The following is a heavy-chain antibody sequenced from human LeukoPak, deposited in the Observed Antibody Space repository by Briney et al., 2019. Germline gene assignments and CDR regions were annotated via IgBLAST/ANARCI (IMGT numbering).Heavy chain of an antibody. CDR3: ARIMWLAYYYFDY. J-gene: IGHJ4*02. Sequence: SETLSLTCTVSGGSISSGSYYWGWIRQPPGKGLEWIGSIYYSGITYYNPSLRSRVTISVDTSKNQFSLKLNSVTAADTAVYYCARIMWLAYYYFDYWGQRTLVAVSS. CDR2: IYYSGIT. CDR1: GGSISSGSYY. V-gene: IGHV4-39*01. D-gene: IGHD6-19*01.